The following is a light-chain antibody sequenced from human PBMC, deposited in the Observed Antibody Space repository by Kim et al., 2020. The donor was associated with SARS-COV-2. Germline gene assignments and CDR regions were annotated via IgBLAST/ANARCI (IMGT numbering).Light chain of an antibody. J-gene: IGKJ3*01. CDR1: QGISNY. V-gene: IGKV1-9*01. Sequence: IQLTQSPASLSASVGDRVTITCRASQGISNYLSWYQQKPGRAPELLIYGASTLQSGVPSRFSGSGSGTEFTLTISSLQPEDFATYHCQQLESYPFTFGPGTKVDIK. CDR2: GAS. CDR3: QQLESYPFT.